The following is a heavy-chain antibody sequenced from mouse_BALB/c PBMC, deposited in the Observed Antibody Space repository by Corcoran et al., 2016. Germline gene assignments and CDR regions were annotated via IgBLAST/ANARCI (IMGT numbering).Heavy chain of an antibody. Sequence: EVQLQQSGPELVKPGASVKMSCKASGYTFTSYVMHWVKQKPGQGLEWIGYINPYNDGTKYNEKFKGKATLTSDKSSSTAYMELSSLTSEDSAVYYWSRRGDYDWCAYWGQGTLVTVSA. CDR2: INPYNDGT. CDR3: SRRGDYDWCAY. D-gene: IGHD2-4*01. CDR1: GYTFTSYV. J-gene: IGHJ3*01. V-gene: IGHV1S136*01.